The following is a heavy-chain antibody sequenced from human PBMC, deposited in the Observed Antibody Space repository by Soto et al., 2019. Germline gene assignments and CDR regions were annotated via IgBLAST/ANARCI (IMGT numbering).Heavy chain of an antibody. V-gene: IGHV1-3*01. J-gene: IGHJ4*02. Sequence: QVQLVQSGAEVKKPGASVKVSCKASGYTFTSYAMHWVRQAPGQRLEWMGWINAGNGNTKYSQKFQGRVTITRDTSVSTAYMELSSLRSEDTAVYYCARADCSGGSCYGPLFDYWGQGTLVTVSS. CDR2: INAGNGNT. CDR3: ARADCSGGSCYGPLFDY. D-gene: IGHD2-15*01. CDR1: GYTFTSYA.